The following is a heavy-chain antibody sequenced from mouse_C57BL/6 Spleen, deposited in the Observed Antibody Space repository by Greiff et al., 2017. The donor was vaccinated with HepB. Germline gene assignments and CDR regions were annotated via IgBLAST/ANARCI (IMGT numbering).Heavy chain of an antibody. V-gene: IGHV3-6*01. CDR1: GYSITSGYY. CDR2: ISYDGSN. CDR3: ARELTGTEAY. J-gene: IGHJ3*01. Sequence: VQLQQSGPGLVKPSQSLSLTCSVTGYSITSGYYWNWIRQFPGNKLEWMGYISYDGSNNYNPSLKNRISITRDTSKNQFFLKLNSVTTEDTATYYCARELTGTEAYWGQGTLVTVSA. D-gene: IGHD4-1*01.